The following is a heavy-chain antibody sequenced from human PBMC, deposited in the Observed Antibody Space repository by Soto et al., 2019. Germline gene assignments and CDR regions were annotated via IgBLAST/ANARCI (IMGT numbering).Heavy chain of an antibody. CDR1: GFTFDDYA. D-gene: IGHD3-10*01. V-gene: IGHV3-9*01. CDR3: TKGLGGATVSYNWFDP. Sequence: GGSLRLSCAASGFTFDDYAMHWVRQAPGKCLEWVSGISWNSGYVGYADSVKGRFTISRDNAKNSLYLQMNTLRAEDSALYYCTKGLGGATVSYNWFDPWGQGXLVTVSS. CDR2: ISWNSGYV. J-gene: IGHJ5*02.